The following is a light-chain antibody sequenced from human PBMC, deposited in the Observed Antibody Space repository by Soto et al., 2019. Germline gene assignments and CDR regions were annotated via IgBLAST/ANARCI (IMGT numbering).Light chain of an antibody. J-gene: IGKJ1*01. CDR3: QQYGSSPWT. V-gene: IGKV3-20*01. Sequence: EMVLTQSPGTLSLSPGERATLSCRASQSVSSSYLAWYQQKPGQAPRLLIYGASSRATGIPNRVSGSGSGTAFTLTISRLAPEDFAVDYCQQYGSSPWTFGQGTKVEIK. CDR1: QSVSSSY. CDR2: GAS.